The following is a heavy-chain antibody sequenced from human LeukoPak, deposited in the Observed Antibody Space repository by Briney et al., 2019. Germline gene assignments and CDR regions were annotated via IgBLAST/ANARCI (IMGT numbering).Heavy chain of an antibody. CDR3: ARDGDYSGSYSIDY. Sequence: SETLSLTCTVSGGSISSGDYYWSWIRQPPGKGLEWIGYIYYSGSTYYNPSLKSRVTISVDTSKNQFSLKLSSVTAADTAVYYCARDGDYSGSYSIDYWGQGTLVTVSS. D-gene: IGHD1-26*01. V-gene: IGHV4-30-4*01. CDR1: GGSISSGDYY. J-gene: IGHJ4*02. CDR2: IYYSGST.